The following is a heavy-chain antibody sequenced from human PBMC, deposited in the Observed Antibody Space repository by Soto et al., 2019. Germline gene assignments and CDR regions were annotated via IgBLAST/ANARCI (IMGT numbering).Heavy chain of an antibody. CDR2: IYHSGST. CDR3: ARASSIAPASFDY. D-gene: IGHD6-25*01. V-gene: IGHV4-4*02. J-gene: IGHJ4*02. CDR1: GGSISSSNW. Sequence: SETLSLTCAVSGGSISSSNWWSWVRQPPGKGLEWIGEIYHSGSTNYNPSLKSRVTISVDTSKNQFSLKLSSVTAADTAVYYCARASSIAPASFDYWGQGTLVTVSS.